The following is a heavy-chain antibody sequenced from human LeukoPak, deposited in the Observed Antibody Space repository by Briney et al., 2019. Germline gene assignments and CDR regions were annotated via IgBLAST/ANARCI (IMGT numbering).Heavy chain of an antibody. J-gene: IGHJ3*02. D-gene: IGHD6-13*01. Sequence: TGGSLRLSCAASGFTFSSYSMNWVRQAPGKGLEWVSSISSSSSYIYYADSVKGRFTISRDNAKNSLYLQMNSLRAEDTAVYYCARDQAAGRAFDIWGQGTMVTVSS. V-gene: IGHV3-21*01. CDR2: ISSSSSYI. CDR3: ARDQAAGRAFDI. CDR1: GFTFSSYS.